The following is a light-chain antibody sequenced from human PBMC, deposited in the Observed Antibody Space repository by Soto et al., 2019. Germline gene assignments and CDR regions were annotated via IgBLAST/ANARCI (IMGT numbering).Light chain of an antibody. CDR3: AAWDDSLNGGV. Sequence: QSVLTQPPSASGTPGQRVTISCSGSSSNIGSNTVNWYQQLPGTAPKLLIYSNNQRPSGVPDRFSGSKSGTSASLAISGLQSEDEADYDCAAWDDSLNGGVFGTGTKLTVL. CDR1: SSNIGSNT. J-gene: IGLJ1*01. CDR2: SNN. V-gene: IGLV1-44*01.